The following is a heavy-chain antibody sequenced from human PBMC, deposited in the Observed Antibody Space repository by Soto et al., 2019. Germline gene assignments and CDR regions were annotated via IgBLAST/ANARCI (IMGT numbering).Heavy chain of an antibody. CDR3: ARDPGGEQWLVLDAFDI. CDR2: ISAYNGNT. Sequence: ASVKVSCKASGYTFTSYGISWVRQAPGQGLEWMGWISAYNGNTNYAQKLQGRVTMTTDTSTSTAYMELRSLRSDDTAVYYCARDPGGEQWLVLDAFDIWGQGTMVTVSS. CDR1: GYTFTSYG. V-gene: IGHV1-18*01. J-gene: IGHJ3*02. D-gene: IGHD6-19*01.